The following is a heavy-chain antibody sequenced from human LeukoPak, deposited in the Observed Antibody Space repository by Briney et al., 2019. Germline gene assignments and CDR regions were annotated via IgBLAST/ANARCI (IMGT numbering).Heavy chain of an antibody. Sequence: ASMKVSCTASGYTFTVYFIYWVRQAPGRGLEWLGRINLNNDDTMYAQKFHGRVTLTRDTSINTAYMELSRLRSDDAAIYYCAKGANTVTTPDYYFDGMDVWGQGTTVAVS. CDR3: AKGANTVTTPDYYFDGMDV. J-gene: IGHJ6*02. CDR1: GYTFTVYF. D-gene: IGHD4-17*01. V-gene: IGHV1-2*06. CDR2: INLNNDDT.